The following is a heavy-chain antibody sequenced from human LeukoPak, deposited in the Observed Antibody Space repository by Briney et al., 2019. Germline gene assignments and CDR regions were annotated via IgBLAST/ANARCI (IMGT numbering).Heavy chain of an antibody. D-gene: IGHD3-22*01. CDR2: IIPIFGTA. Sequence: SVKVSCKASGGTFSSYAISWVRQAPGQGLEWMGGIIPIFGTANYAQKFQGRVTITADKSTSTAYMELSSLRSEDTAVYYCARGRATEDYYDSSGYYYVPFDYWGQGTLVTVSS. CDR1: GGTFSSYA. J-gene: IGHJ4*02. CDR3: ARGRATEDYYDSSGYYYVPFDY. V-gene: IGHV1-69*06.